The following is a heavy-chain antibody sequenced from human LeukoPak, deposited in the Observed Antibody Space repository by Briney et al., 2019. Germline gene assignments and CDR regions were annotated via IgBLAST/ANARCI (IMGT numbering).Heavy chain of an antibody. V-gene: IGHV4-59*01. CDR1: GGSISSYY. CDR2: IYYSGST. CDR3: ARAAGVDYDSSGYHDY. Sequence: SETLSLTCTVSGGSISSYYWSWIRQPPGKGLEWIGYIYYSGSTNYNPSLKSRVTISVDTSKNQFSLKLGSVTAADTAVYYCARAAGVDYDSSGYHDYWGQGTLVTVSS. J-gene: IGHJ4*02. D-gene: IGHD3-22*01.